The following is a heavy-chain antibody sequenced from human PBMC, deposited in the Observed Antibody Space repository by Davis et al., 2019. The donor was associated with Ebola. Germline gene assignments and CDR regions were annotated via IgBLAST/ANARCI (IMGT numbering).Heavy chain of an antibody. Sequence: ASVKVSCKTSGYIFTAYGVTWVRQAPGQGLEWMGWSSGDNANTKYAESLKGRVTVTTDTSTSTAYMELRSLRSDDTAVYYCARVEGDYYDNSGYSHFFDYWGQGTRVTVSS. J-gene: IGHJ4*02. D-gene: IGHD3-22*01. CDR1: GYIFTAYG. CDR2: SSGDNANT. CDR3: ARVEGDYYDNSGYSHFFDY. V-gene: IGHV1-18*01.